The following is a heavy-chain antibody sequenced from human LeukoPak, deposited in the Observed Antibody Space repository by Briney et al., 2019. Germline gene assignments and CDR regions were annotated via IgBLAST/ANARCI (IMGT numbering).Heavy chain of an antibody. CDR1: GFTFSSYG. D-gene: IGHD1-26*01. CDR2: ISYDGSNK. Sequence: VQLVESGGGVVQPGRSLRLSCAASGFTFSSYGMHWVRQAPGKGLEWVAVISYDGSNKYYADSVKGRFTISRDNSKNTLYLQMNSLRAEDTAVYYCAKDRTGSYGLFDYWGQGTLVTVSS. V-gene: IGHV3-30*18. J-gene: IGHJ4*02. CDR3: AKDRTGSYGLFDY.